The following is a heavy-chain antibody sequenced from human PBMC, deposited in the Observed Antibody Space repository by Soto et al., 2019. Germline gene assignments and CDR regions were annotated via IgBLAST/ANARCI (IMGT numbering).Heavy chain of an antibody. V-gene: IGHV3-30*18. D-gene: IGHD3-10*01. J-gene: IGHJ4*02. Sequence: PGGSLRLSFAGSGFTFRWFGMNWVRQAPGKGLEWVSRISNDGSNEYYVDSVKVRFTISRDNSKNTLYLQMDSLRAEDTAVYYCAKGEVRGITTSYFDXWGLGTLVTVSX. CDR1: GFTFRWFG. CDR3: AKGEVRGITTSYFDX. CDR2: ISNDGSNE.